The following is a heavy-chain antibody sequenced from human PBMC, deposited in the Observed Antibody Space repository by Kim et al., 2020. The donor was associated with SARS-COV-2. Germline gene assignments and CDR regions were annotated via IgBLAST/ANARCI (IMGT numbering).Heavy chain of an antibody. D-gene: IGHD2-2*01. V-gene: IGHV1-69*04. J-gene: IGHJ4*02. CDR2: IIPILGIA. CDR1: GGTFSSYA. Sequence: SVKVSCKASGGTFSSYAISWVRQAPGQGLEWMGRIIPILGIANYAQKFQGRVPITADKSTSTAYMELSSLRSEDTAVYYCARDPTDCSSTSCYDGEVDYWGQGTLVTVSS. CDR3: ARDPTDCSSTSCYDGEVDY.